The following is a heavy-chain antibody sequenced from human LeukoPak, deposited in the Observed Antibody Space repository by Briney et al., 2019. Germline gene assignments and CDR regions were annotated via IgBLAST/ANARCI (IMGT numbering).Heavy chain of an antibody. CDR3: AKDFYFWDHSSSVRGASYYYMDV. D-gene: IGHD6-6*01. Sequence: PGGSLRLSCAASGFTFSSYGMYWVRQAPGKGLEWVAFIRYDGSNKYYADSVKGRFTISRDNSKNTLYLQMNSLRPADMAVYYCAKDFYFWDHSSSVRGASYYYMDVWGKGTTVTVSS. J-gene: IGHJ6*03. V-gene: IGHV3-30*02. CDR1: GFTFSSYG. CDR2: IRYDGSNK.